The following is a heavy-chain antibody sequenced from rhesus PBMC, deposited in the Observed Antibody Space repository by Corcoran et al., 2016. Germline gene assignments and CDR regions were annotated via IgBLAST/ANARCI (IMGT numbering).Heavy chain of an antibody. V-gene: IGHV2-95*01. J-gene: IGHJ2*01. D-gene: IGHD3-16*01. CDR2: IYWNDSK. Sequence: QVTLKESGPALVKPTQTLTLTCTFSGFSISTTGTGGGWLRQPPGKALEWLASIYWNDSKYYSTSLKSRLTISKDTSKNQVVLTMTNMDPVDTATYYCARVTYYSGSYYYRRWYFDLWGPGTPITISS. CDR1: GFSISTTGTG. CDR3: ARVTYYSGSYYYRRWYFDL.